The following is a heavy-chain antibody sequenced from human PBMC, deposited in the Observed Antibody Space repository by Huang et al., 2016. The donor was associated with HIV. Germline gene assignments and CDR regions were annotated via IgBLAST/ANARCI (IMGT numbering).Heavy chain of an antibody. D-gene: IGHD1-26*01. CDR1: GFSFSNYG. CDR3: AKDGADEEWDIDY. J-gene: IGHJ4*02. CDR2: ISYDGSNK. Sequence: VQLVESGGGVVQPGRSLRHACAASGFSFSNYGLHWVRQAPGKVLEWVAVISYDGSNKYYAHSVKGRFTISRDTSENKVYLQMNSLRHEDTAVYYCAKDGADEEWDIDYWGQGTLVTVSS. V-gene: IGHV3-30*18.